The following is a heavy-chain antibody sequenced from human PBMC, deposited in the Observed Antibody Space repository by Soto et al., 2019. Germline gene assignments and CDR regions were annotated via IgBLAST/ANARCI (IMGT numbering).Heavy chain of an antibody. CDR2: ISAYNGNP. CDR3: ARDSPPPRD. CDR1: GYTFTSYG. J-gene: IGHJ4*02. V-gene: IGHV1-18*01. Sequence: QVQLVQSGAEVKKPGASVKVSCKASGYTFTSYGISWVRQAPGQGLEWMGWISAYNGNPNYARKLQGRTTMTTDTSTNRTYMELRSLRSDDTAVYHCARDSPPPRDWGQGTLVTVSS.